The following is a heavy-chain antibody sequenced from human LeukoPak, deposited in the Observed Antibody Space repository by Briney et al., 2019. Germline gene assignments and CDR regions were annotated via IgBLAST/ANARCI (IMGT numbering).Heavy chain of an antibody. D-gene: IGHD3-10*01. CDR2: ISYDGSNK. CDR3: ARDQIGSAYGSGSYSHYYYGMDV. Sequence: GGSLRLSCAASGFTFSSYAMHWVRQAPGKGLEGAAVISYDGSNKYYADSVKGRFTISRDNSKNTLYLQMNSLRAEDTAVYYCARDQIGSAYGSGSYSHYYYGMDVWGHVTTVTVSS. CDR1: GFTFSSYA. J-gene: IGHJ6*02. V-gene: IGHV3-30*04.